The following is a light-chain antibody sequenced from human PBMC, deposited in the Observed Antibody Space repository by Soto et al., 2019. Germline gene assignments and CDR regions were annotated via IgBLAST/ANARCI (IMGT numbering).Light chain of an antibody. CDR3: QQYGTSPT. J-gene: IGKJ1*01. CDR1: QNVYSGY. Sequence: EVVLTQSPGTLSLSPGERASLSCRASQNVYSGYFAWYQQKPGQAPRLLIYSASYRANSIPDRFSGSGSVTDFTLTISRLESEDCAVYYCQQYGTSPTFGQGTKVEVK. CDR2: SAS. V-gene: IGKV3-20*01.